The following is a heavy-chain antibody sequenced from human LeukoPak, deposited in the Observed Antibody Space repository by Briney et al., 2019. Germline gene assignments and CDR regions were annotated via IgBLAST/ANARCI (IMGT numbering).Heavy chain of an antibody. V-gene: IGHV4-61*01. J-gene: IGHJ6*02. CDR3: ARGGTGYSSYYNMDV. D-gene: IGHD5-18*01. Sequence: SETLSLTCTVSGGSVSSGSYYWSWIRQPPGKGLEWIGYIHYSGSTNYNPSLKSRVTMAVDTSENQFSLNLSSVTTADTAVYYCARGGTGYSSYYNMDVWGQGTTVTVSS. CDR1: GGSVSSGSYY. CDR2: IHYSGST.